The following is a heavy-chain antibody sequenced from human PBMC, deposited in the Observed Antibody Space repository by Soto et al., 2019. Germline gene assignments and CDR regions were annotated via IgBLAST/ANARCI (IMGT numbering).Heavy chain of an antibody. CDR1: GFTFSSYA. D-gene: IGHD3-22*01. J-gene: IGHJ4*02. V-gene: IGHV3-30-3*01. CDR3: ARDRGLLYDSSDTLDY. CDR2: ISYDGSNK. Sequence: GGSLRLSCAASGFTFSSYAMHWVRQAPGKGLEWVAVISYDGSNKYYADSVKGRFTISRDNSKNTLYLQMNSLRAEDTAVYYCARDRGLLYDSSDTLDYWGQGTLVTVSS.